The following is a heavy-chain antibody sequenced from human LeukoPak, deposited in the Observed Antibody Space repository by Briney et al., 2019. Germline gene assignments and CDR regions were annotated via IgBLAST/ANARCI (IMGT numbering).Heavy chain of an antibody. CDR1: GFTFSSYS. Sequence: PGGSLRLSCAASGFTFSSYSMNWVRQAPGKGLEWVSSISSSSSYIYYADSVKGRFTISRDNAKNSLYLQMNSLRAEDTAVYYCATEGYTYGAYYFDYWGQGTLVTVSS. D-gene: IGHD5-18*01. CDR2: ISSSSSYI. V-gene: IGHV3-21*01. J-gene: IGHJ4*02. CDR3: ATEGYTYGAYYFDY.